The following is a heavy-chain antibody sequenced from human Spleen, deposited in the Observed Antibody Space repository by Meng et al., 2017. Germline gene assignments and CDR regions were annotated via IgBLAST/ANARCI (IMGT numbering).Heavy chain of an antibody. D-gene: IGHD5-18*01. CDR3: ARGGNNHGLGIDY. Sequence: QVQFVQSGAAVKKPGASVRVSCKASGDTFSRDVMHWVRQAPGQRPEWLGWINIDTGHTKYSETLQVGATMTRDTAAKTVYLALTGLKPEDTAVYYCARGGNNHGLGIDYWGQGTLVTVSS. CDR1: GDTFSRDV. V-gene: IGHV1-3*04. CDR2: INIDTGHT. J-gene: IGHJ4*02.